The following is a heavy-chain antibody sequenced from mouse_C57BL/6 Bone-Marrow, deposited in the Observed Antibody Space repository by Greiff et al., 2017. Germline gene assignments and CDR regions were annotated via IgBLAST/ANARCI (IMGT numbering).Heavy chain of an antibody. Sequence: EVKLQESGGGLVQPGGSLSLSCAASGFTFTDYYMSWVRQPPGKALEWLGFIRNKANGYTTEYSASVKGRFTISRANSQSILYLQMHALRAEDSATYYCASHYTGAMDDWGQGTSVTVSS. CDR2: IRNKANGYTT. D-gene: IGHD2-12*01. CDR3: ASHYTGAMDD. V-gene: IGHV7-3*01. CDR1: GFTFTDYY. J-gene: IGHJ4*01.